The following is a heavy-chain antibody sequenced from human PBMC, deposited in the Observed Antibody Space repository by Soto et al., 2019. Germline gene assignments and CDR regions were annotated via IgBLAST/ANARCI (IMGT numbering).Heavy chain of an antibody. CDR3: ARDETLGYCTNGVCKRADWFDP. Sequence: QVQLVQSGAEVKKPGSSVKVSCKASGGTFSSYAISWVRQAPGQGLEWMGGIIPIFGTANYAQKFQGRVTITADESMSTAYMELSRLRSEDTAVYYYARDETLGYCTNGVCKRADWFDPWGQGTLVTVSS. CDR1: GGTFSSYA. CDR2: IIPIFGTA. J-gene: IGHJ5*02. V-gene: IGHV1-69*01. D-gene: IGHD2-8*01.